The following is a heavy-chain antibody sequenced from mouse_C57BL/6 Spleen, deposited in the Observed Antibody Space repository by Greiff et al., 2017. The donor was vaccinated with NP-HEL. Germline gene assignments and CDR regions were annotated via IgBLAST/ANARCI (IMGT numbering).Heavy chain of an antibody. J-gene: IGHJ1*03. D-gene: IGHD4-1*01. V-gene: IGHV1-39*01. Sequence: LQQSGPELVKPGASVKISCKASGYSFTDYNMNWVKHSNGKSLACIVVLNPNYGTTSYNQTFTGKATLTVDQSSSTAYMQLNSLTSEDASVYYCARSRGTGTWRYFDVWGTGTTVTVSS. CDR1: GYSFTDYN. CDR3: ARSRGTGTWRYFDV. CDR2: LNPNYGTT.